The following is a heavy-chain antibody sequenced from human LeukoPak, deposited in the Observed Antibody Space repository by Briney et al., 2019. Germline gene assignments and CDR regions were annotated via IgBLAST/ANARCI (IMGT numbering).Heavy chain of an antibody. CDR2: ISNSGGSAA. D-gene: IGHD3-16*02. V-gene: IGHV3-11*01. CDR1: GFTLGGYY. CDR3: ARDYRNKGMDV. J-gene: IGHJ6*02. Sequence: PGGSLRLSCAASGFTLGGYYMTWIRQAPGKGLEWVSYISNSGGSAAYYADSVRGRFTISRDYAKNSLYLQMNSLRADDTAVYHCARDYRNKGMDVWGQGTTVTVSS.